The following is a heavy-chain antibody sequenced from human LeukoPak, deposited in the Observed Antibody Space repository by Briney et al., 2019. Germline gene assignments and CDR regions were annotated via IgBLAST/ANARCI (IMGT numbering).Heavy chain of an antibody. CDR2: IYYSGST. V-gene: IGHV4-59*12. J-gene: IGHJ4*02. CDR3: ARDPGSSSPLYYLDY. CDR1: GGSISSYY. Sequence: SETLSLTCTVSGGSISSYYWSWIRQPPGKGLEWIGYIYYSGSTNYNPSLKSRVTISVDTSNNQFSLKLSSVTAADTAVYYCARDPGSSSPLYYLDYWGQGTLVTVSS. D-gene: IGHD6-6*01.